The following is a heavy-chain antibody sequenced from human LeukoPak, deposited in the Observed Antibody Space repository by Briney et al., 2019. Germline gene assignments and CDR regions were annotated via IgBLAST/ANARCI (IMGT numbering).Heavy chain of an antibody. CDR1: GGSISSSSYY. J-gene: IGHJ6*03. D-gene: IGHD3-16*01. V-gene: IGHV4-39*01. CDR2: INYSGNT. CDR3: ARLGPSRYDYYYLDV. Sequence: SSETLSLTCTVFGGSISSSSYYWGWIRQPPGKGLEWIGKINYSGNTYYSTSLKSRVSISVETSKNQFSLKVRSVSAADTSVYYCARLGPSRYDYYYLDVWGKGTTVTVSS.